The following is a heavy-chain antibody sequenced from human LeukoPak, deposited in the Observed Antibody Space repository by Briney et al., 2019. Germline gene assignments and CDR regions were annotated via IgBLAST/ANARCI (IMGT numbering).Heavy chain of an antibody. Sequence: SETLSLTCTVSGGAINSTGDNWGWIRQPPGKGLEWIGSIYYSGSTYYNPSLKSRVTISVDTSKNQFSLKLYSVTAADTAVYYCARVANYYDSSGYHYYYYMDVWGKGTTVTVSS. CDR1: GGAINSTGDN. J-gene: IGHJ6*03. V-gene: IGHV4-39*07. CDR2: IYYSGST. D-gene: IGHD3-22*01. CDR3: ARVANYYDSSGYHYYYYMDV.